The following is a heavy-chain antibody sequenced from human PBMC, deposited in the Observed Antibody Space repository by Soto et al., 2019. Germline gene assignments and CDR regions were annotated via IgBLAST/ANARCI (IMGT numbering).Heavy chain of an antibody. V-gene: IGHV2-5*02. CDR2: IYWDDDK. CDR3: ARIPLITMVRGVIGYYYYGMDV. J-gene: IGHJ6*01. CDR1: GFSLSTSGVG. D-gene: IGHD3-10*01. Sequence: QITLKESGPTLVKPTQTLTLTCTFSGFSLSTSGVGVGWIRQPPGKALEWLALIYWDDDKRYSPSLKSRLTITKDTSKNQVVLTMTNMDPVDTATYYCARIPLITMVRGVIGYYYYGMDVW.